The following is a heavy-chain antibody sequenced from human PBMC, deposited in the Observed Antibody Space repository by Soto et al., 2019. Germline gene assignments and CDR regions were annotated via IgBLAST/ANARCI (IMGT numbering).Heavy chain of an antibody. CDR3: LHRVLPTVFGLVTTTAIYFDF. V-gene: IGHV2-5*02. CDR2: IYWDDDK. CDR1: GFSLTTSGVG. J-gene: IGHJ4*02. Sequence: QITLNESGPTQVKPRQTLTLTCTFSGFSLTTSGVGVGWIRQSPGKAPEWLALIYWDDDKRYSPSLKSRLTITKDSSKNLVVLTMPDLGPAATATYYCLHRVLPTVFGLVTTTAIYFDFWGQGTPVAVSS. D-gene: IGHD3-3*01.